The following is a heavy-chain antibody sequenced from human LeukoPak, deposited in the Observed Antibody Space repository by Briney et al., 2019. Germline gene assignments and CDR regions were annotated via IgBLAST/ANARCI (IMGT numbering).Heavy chain of an antibody. CDR1: GYTFTGDY. CDR3: ARSTVVGATIGDH. Sequence: ASVKVSCKASGYTFTGDYMHWVRQAPGQGLEWLGRINPNSGGTSYAQKFLGRVTMTRDTSISTAYMEVTRLTSDDTAMYYCARSTVVGATIGDHWGQGTLVTVSS. D-gene: IGHD1-26*01. J-gene: IGHJ4*02. CDR2: INPNSGGT. V-gene: IGHV1-2*06.